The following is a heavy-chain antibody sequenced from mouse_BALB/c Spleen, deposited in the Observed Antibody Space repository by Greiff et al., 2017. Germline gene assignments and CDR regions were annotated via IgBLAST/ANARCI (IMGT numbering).Heavy chain of an antibody. CDR2: IDPANGNT. CDR1: GFNIKDYY. J-gene: IGHJ3*01. V-gene: IGHV14-3*02. Sequence: VQLQQSGAELVKPGASVKLSCTASGFNIKDYYMHWVKQRPEQGLEWIGRIDPANGNTKYDPKFQGKATITADTPSNTAYLQLSSLTSEDTAVYYSARPWFAYWGQGTPVTVSA. CDR3: ARPWFAY.